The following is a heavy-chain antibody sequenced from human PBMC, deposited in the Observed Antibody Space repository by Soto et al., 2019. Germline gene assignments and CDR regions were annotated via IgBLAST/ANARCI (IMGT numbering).Heavy chain of an antibody. V-gene: IGHV5-51*01. Sequence: PGESLKISCKGSGYSFTSYWIGWVRQMPGKGLEWMGIIYPGDSDTRYSPSFQGQVTISADKSISTAYLQWSSLKASDTAMYYCARLPGYSGYDSNFDDWGQGTRVTVSS. J-gene: IGHJ4*02. CDR1: GYSFTSYW. CDR3: ARLPGYSGYDSNFDD. D-gene: IGHD5-12*01. CDR2: IYPGDSDT.